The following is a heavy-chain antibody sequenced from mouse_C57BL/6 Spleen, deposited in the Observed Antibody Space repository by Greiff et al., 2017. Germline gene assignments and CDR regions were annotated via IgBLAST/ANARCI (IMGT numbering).Heavy chain of an antibody. D-gene: IGHD1-1*01. CDR2: IYPGSGST. V-gene: IGHV1-55*01. CDR1: GYTFTSYW. J-gene: IGHJ4*01. Sequence: VQLQQPGAELVKPGASVKMSCKASGYTFTSYWITWVKQRPGQGLEWIGDIYPGSGSTNYNEKFKSKATLTVDTSSSTAYMQLSSLTSEDSAVYYCARAGYYYGHAMDYWGQGTSVTVSS. CDR3: ARAGYYYGHAMDY.